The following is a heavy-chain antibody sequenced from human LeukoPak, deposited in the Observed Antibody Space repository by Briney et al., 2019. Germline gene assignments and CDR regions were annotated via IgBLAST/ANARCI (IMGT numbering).Heavy chain of an antibody. V-gene: IGHV1-69*13. CDR1: GGTFSSYA. CDR2: IIPIFGTA. Sequence: SVKVSCKASGGTFSSYAISWVRQAPGQGLEWMGGIIPIFGTANYAQKFQGRVTITADESTSTAYMELSSLRSEDTAVYYCARDTGMYYDFWSGYYPYYYYYMDVWGKGTTVTVSS. D-gene: IGHD3-3*01. J-gene: IGHJ6*03. CDR3: ARDTGMYYDFWSGYYPYYYYYMDV.